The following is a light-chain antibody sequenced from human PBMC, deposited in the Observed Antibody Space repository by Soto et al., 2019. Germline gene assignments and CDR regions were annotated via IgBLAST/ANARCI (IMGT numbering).Light chain of an antibody. CDR3: CSYARSNTYL. CDR2: EGS. CDR1: SSDVGGFNL. Sequence: QSALTQPASVSGSPGQSITISCTGTSSDVGGFNLVSWYQHHPGKAPKLIIYEGSKRPSGVSDRFSGSKSGNTASLTISGLQAEDEADYYCCSYARSNTYLFGTGTKLTVL. V-gene: IGLV2-23*01. J-gene: IGLJ1*01.